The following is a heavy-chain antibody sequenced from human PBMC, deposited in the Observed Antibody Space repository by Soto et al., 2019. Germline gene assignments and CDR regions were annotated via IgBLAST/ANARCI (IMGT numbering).Heavy chain of an antibody. CDR3: AKEGPRGYYYYGMDV. CDR2: ISRSGGST. CDR1: GFNFSGYT. J-gene: IGHJ6*02. Sequence: GGSLRLSCAASGFNFSGYTMSWVRQAPGKGLEWVSAISRSGGSTHYADSVKGRFTISRDNSKNTLDLQLNSLRVEDTALYFCAKEGPRGYYYYGMDVWGQGTTVTVSS. V-gene: IGHV3-23*01.